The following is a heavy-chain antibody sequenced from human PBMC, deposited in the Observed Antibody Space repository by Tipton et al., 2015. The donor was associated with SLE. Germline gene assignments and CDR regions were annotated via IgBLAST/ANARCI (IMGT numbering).Heavy chain of an antibody. CDR1: GGSVSSSTYY. J-gene: IGHJ4*02. CDR2: IFSSGNT. Sequence: TLSLTCTVSGGSVSSSTYYWGWIRQAPGKGLEWIGGIFSSGNTYYNPSLKSRITISVDTSKNQFSLRLSSVTAADTAMFYCASGTLEWSHEPDYWGQGTLVTVSS. V-gene: IGHV4-39*07. D-gene: IGHD3-3*01. CDR3: ASGTLEWSHEPDY.